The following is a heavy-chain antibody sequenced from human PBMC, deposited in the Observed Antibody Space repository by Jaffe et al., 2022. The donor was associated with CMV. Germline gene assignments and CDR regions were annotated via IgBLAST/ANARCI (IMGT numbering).Heavy chain of an antibody. J-gene: IGHJ6*02. Sequence: EVQLVESGGGLVQPGRSLRLSCAASGFTFDDYAMHWVRQAPGKGLEWVSGISWNSGSIGYADSVKGRFTISRDNAKNSLYLQMNSLRAEDTALYYCAKDMRSGVGAIYYYGMDVWGQGTTVTVSS. V-gene: IGHV3-9*01. CDR2: ISWNSGSI. CDR3: AKDMRSGVGAIYYYGMDV. D-gene: IGHD1-26*01. CDR1: GFTFDDYA.